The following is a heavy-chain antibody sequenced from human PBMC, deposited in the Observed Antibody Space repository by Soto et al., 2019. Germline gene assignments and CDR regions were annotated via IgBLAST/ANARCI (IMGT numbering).Heavy chain of an antibody. CDR1: GFNFTNAW. J-gene: IGHJ4*01. CDR3: TINPRGNLGGRIVAFEY. D-gene: IGHD3-16*01. CDR2: IKRKSEGGVT. V-gene: IGHV3-15*01. Sequence: GGSLRLSCAASGFNFTNAWMKWVRQFPGKGLKWVGRIKRKSEGGVTDYGAPVRGRFTISRDDSKSMLFLHMSSLKTEDTALYYCTINPRGNLGGRIVAFEYWGHGALVTVSS.